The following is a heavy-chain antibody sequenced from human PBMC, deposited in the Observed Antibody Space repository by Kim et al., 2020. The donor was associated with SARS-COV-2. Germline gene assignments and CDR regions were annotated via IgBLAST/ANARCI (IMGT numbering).Heavy chain of an antibody. D-gene: IGHD3-9*01. J-gene: IGHJ3*02. Sequence: ASVKVSCKASGYTFTSYGISWVRQAPGQGLEWMGWISAYNGNTNYAQKLQGGVTMTTDTSTSTAYMELRSLRSDDTAVYYCAKGYYDILTGYKFLFGYLDAFDIWGQGTMVTVSS. CDR1: GYTFTSYG. V-gene: IGHV1-18*01. CDR2: ISAYNGNT. CDR3: AKGYYDILTGYKFLFGYLDAFDI.